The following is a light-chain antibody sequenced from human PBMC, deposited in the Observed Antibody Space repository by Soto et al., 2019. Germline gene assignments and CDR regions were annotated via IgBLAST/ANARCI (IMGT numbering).Light chain of an antibody. CDR2: DVS. V-gene: IGLV2-14*01. CDR3: SSYTRSSTHV. CDR1: SSDVGGYNY. J-gene: IGLJ1*01. Sequence: QSALTQPASVSGSPGQSITISCTGTSSDVGGYNYVSWYQQHPGKAPKLMIYDVSNRPSGVSNRFSGSKSGNTASLTISGLQAEDEADYYCSSYTRSSTHVFGTGTQVTVL.